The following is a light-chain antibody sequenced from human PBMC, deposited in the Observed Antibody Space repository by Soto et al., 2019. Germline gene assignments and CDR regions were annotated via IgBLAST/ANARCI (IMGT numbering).Light chain of an antibody. CDR2: NNH. V-gene: IGLV1-44*01. CDR3: AAWDDSLNGHVV. Sequence: QSALTQPPSASGTPGQRVTISCSGSNSNIGSNTVNWYQQLPGTAPKLLIYNNHQRPSGVPDRFSGSKSGTSASLAISGLQSEDEADYYCAAWDDSLNGHVVFGGGTKLTVL. J-gene: IGLJ2*01. CDR1: NSNIGSNT.